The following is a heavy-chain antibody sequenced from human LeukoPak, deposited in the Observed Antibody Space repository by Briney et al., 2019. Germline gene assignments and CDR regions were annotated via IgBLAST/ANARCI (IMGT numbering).Heavy chain of an antibody. CDR1: GGTFSSYT. CDR2: IIPIFGTA. V-gene: IGHV1-69*05. Sequence: SVKVSCKASGGTFSSYTISWVRQAPGQGLEWMGGIIPIFGTANYAQKFQGRVTITTDESTSTAYMELSSLRSEDTAVYYCARDRSGSYFTEPFDYWGQGTLVTVSS. J-gene: IGHJ4*02. D-gene: IGHD1-26*01. CDR3: ARDRSGSYFTEPFDY.